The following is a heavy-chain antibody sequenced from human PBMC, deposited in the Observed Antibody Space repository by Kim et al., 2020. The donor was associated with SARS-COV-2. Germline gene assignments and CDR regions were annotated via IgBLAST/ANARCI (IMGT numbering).Heavy chain of an antibody. CDR1: GYTFTAYH. V-gene: IGHV1-46*01. D-gene: IGHD4-4*01. Sequence: ASVKVSCKASGYTFTAYHMHWVRQAPGQGLEWMGIINPSDDSTTYAQRFQGRVTMTSDTSTSTVYMDLSSLRSEDTAVYYCARDTTTVTDYVMDVWGQGTTVTVSS. CDR2: INPSDDST. CDR3: ARDTTTVTDYVMDV. J-gene: IGHJ6*02.